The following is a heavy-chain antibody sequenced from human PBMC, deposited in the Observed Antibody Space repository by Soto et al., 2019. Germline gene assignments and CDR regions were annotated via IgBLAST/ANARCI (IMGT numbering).Heavy chain of an antibody. J-gene: IGHJ3*02. Sequence: EAQLVESGGALVQPGGSLRLSCAASGFTFSNYYMTWVRQAPGKGLQWVATISQDGTEKYYVGSVKGRFTISRDNDKNSVYLQMNSLRVEDTALYYCARHVGEIWGHGTKVTVSS. CDR3: ARHVGEI. CDR1: GFTFSNYY. V-gene: IGHV3-7*05. CDR2: ISQDGTEK. D-gene: IGHD3-10*02.